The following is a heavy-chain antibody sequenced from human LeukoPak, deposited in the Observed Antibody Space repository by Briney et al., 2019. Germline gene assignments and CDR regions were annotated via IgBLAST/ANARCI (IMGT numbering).Heavy chain of an antibody. Sequence: GGSLRLSCAASGFTFDDYAMHWVRQAPGKGLEWVSGISWNSGSIGYADSVKGRFTISRDNSKNTLYLQMNSLRAEDTAVYYCAKTGFGSSSWYGKYYFDYWGQGTLVTVSS. V-gene: IGHV3-9*01. CDR2: ISWNSGSI. J-gene: IGHJ4*02. CDR3: AKTGFGSSSWYGKYYFDY. CDR1: GFTFDDYA. D-gene: IGHD6-13*01.